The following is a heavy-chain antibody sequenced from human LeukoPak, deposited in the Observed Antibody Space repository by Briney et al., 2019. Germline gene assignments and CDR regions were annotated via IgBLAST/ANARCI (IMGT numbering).Heavy chain of an antibody. Sequence: SETLSLTCTVSGGSISSGGYYWSWIRQPPGKGLEWIGYIYHSGSTYYNPSLKSRVTISVDRSKNQFSLKLSSVTAADTAVYYCARVGGLGYCSSTSCYRGNWFDPWGQGTLVTVSS. J-gene: IGHJ5*02. CDR2: IYHSGST. D-gene: IGHD2-2*02. V-gene: IGHV4-30-2*01. CDR1: GGSISSGGYY. CDR3: ARVGGLGYCSSTSCYRGNWFDP.